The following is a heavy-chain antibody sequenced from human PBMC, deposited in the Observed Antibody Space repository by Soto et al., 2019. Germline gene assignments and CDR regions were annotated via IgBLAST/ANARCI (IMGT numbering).Heavy chain of an antibody. CDR2: ISYDGSNK. CDR3: ARDQSGYRYGTGPSLTDY. V-gene: IGHV3-30-3*01. Sequence: LRLSCAASGFTFSSYAMHWVRQAPGKGLEWVAVISYDGSNKYYADSVKGRFTISRDNSKNTLYLQMNSLRAEDTAVYYCARDQSGYRYGTGPSLTDYWGQGTLVTVSS. CDR1: GFTFSSYA. D-gene: IGHD5-18*01. J-gene: IGHJ4*02.